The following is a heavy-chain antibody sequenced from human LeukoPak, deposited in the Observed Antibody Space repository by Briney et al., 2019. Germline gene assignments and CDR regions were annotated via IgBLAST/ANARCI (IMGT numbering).Heavy chain of an antibody. CDR1: SYSISGGYY. CDR3: ARGPTVTTKSS. Sequence: SETLSLTCTVSSYSISGGYYWGWIRQSPGKGLEWIGSIYHTGTTYYNPSLKSRVTISVDTSKNQFSLKLTSVTAADTAVYYCARGPTVTTKSSWGQGTLVTVSS. V-gene: IGHV4-38-2*02. J-gene: IGHJ4*02. D-gene: IGHD4-17*01. CDR2: IYHTGTT.